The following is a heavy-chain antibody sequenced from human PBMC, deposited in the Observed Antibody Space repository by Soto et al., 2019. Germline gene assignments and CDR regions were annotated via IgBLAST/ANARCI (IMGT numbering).Heavy chain of an antibody. V-gene: IGHV1-2*02. J-gene: IGHJ3*02. CDR3: AREPMVRAAHGFDI. D-gene: IGHD3-10*01. CDR1: GYTFTGHY. Sequence: ASEKVSCKASGYTFTGHYMHWVRQAPGQGLEWMGWINPNSVGTNYAQKFQGRVTMTRDTSISTAYMELSRLRSDDTAVYYCAREPMVRAAHGFDIWGQETMVTVSS. CDR2: INPNSVGT.